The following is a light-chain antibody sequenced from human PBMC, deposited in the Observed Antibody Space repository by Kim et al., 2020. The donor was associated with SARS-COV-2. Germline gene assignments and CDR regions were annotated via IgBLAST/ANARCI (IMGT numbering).Light chain of an antibody. CDR3: QQLNSYPPT. J-gene: IGKJ2*01. CDR1: QVMSGY. Sequence: SAFGGDRVTITCRTSQVMSGYLAWFQQQPGKAPKLLIYAASTLQGGVPSRFSGSGSGTEFTLTIGSLQSEDFATYYCQQLNSYPPTFGQGTKLEI. V-gene: IGKV1-9*01. CDR2: AAS.